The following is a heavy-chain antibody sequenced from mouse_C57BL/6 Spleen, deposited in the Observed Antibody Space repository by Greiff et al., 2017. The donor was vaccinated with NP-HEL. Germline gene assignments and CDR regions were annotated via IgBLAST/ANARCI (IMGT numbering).Heavy chain of an antibody. V-gene: IGHV1-55*01. J-gene: IGHJ1*03. Sequence: VQLQQPGAELVKPGASVKMSCKASGYTFTSYWITWVKQRPGQGLEWIGDIYPGSGSTNYNEKFKSKATLTVDTSSSTAYMQLSSLTSEDSAVYYCARGEYYDYDGYWYFDVWGTGTTVTVSS. CDR1: GYTFTSYW. CDR2: IYPGSGST. D-gene: IGHD2-4*01. CDR3: ARGEYYDYDGYWYFDV.